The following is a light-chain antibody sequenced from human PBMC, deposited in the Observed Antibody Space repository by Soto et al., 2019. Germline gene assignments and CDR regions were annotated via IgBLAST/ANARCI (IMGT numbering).Light chain of an antibody. Sequence: EIVLTQSPGTLSLSPGERATLSCRASQSVGRNFLAWYQQKPGQAPRLLIYEASSRATGIPDRFSGSGSGTDFTLTISRLEPEYFVVYYCQQYASSPRTFGGGTKVEIK. CDR1: QSVGRNF. J-gene: IGKJ4*01. V-gene: IGKV3-20*01. CDR3: QQYASSPRT. CDR2: EAS.